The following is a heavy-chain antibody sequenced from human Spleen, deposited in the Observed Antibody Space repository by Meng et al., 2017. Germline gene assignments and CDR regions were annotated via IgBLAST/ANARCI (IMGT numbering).Heavy chain of an antibody. D-gene: IGHD1-26*01. Sequence: GESLKISCAASGFTFSSYAMSWVRQAPGKGLEWVSAISGSGGSTYYADSVKGRFTISRDNSKNTLYLQMNSLRAEDTAVYYCAKERSSYSDYYYGMDVWGQGTTVTVSS. V-gene: IGHV3-23*01. CDR2: ISGSGGST. CDR1: GFTFSSYA. CDR3: AKERSSYSDYYYGMDV. J-gene: IGHJ6*02.